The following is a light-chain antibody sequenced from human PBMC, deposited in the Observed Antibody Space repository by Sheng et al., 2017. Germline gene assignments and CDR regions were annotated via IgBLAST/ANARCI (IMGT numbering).Light chain of an antibody. J-gene: IGLJ3*02. CDR3: QSYDSDSRVV. V-gene: IGLV6-57*01. CDR1: GGNIASYS. CDR2: EDN. Sequence: NFVLTQPHSVSESPGKTLSISCTRSGGNIASYSVQWYQQRPGTSPIIVIYEDNQRPSGVPDRFSGSIDTSSNSASLTISGLKPEDEADYYCQSYDSDSRVVFGGGTQLTVL.